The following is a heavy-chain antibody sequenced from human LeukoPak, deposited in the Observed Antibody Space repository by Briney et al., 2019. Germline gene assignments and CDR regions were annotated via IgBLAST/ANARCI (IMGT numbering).Heavy chain of an antibody. J-gene: IGHJ4*02. CDR3: AKPGGETTVTPEGTYFDY. V-gene: IGHV1-69*01. CDR1: GGTFSSYA. CDR2: IIPIFGTA. Sequence: SVKVSCKASGGTFSSYAISWVRQAPGQGLEWMGGIIPIFGTANYAQKFQGRVTITADESTSTAYMELSSLRSEDTAVYYCAKPGGETTVTPEGTYFDYWGQGTLVTVSS. D-gene: IGHD4-17*01.